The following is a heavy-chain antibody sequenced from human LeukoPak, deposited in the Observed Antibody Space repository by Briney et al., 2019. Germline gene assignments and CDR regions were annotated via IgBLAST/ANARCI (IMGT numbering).Heavy chain of an antibody. J-gene: IGHJ4*02. V-gene: IGHV3-15*01. Sequence: GGSLRLSCVGSGFTFNNAWMSWVRQAPGKGLEWVGRIRTTTDSGTTDYAAPVRGRFTISSDDSKNTLYLQMNSLKTEDTAVYYCTTGPVGSGGCYSARFDYWGQGTLVIVSS. CDR3: TTGPVGSGGCYSARFDY. CDR1: GFTFNNAW. CDR2: IRTTTDSGTT. D-gene: IGHD2-21*02.